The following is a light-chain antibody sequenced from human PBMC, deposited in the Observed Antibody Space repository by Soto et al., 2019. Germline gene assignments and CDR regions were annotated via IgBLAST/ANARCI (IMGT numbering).Light chain of an antibody. V-gene: IGKV3-15*01. CDR1: QSVNSN. Sequence: EIAMTQSPATLSVSPGERATLSCRASQSVNSNFAWYQKKPGPPPRLLIFGASTTATGIPARFSGSVSGTEFTVTISSLQAEDFAVYSCQQYNNSPLTFGGGTKVEIK. CDR2: GAS. J-gene: IGKJ4*01. CDR3: QQYNNSPLT.